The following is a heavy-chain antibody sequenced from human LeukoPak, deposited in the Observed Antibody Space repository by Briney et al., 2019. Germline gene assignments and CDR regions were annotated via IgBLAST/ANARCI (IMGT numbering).Heavy chain of an antibody. V-gene: IGHV4-34*01. J-gene: IGHJ4*02. CDR3: AGSGWTPGRFDY. Sequence: SETLSLTCAVYGGSFSGYYWSWIRQPPGKGLEWIGEINHSGSTNYNPSLKSRVTISVDTSKNQFSLKLSSVTAADTAVYYYAGSGWTPGRFDYWGQGTLVTVSS. D-gene: IGHD6-19*01. CDR1: GGSFSGYY. CDR2: INHSGST.